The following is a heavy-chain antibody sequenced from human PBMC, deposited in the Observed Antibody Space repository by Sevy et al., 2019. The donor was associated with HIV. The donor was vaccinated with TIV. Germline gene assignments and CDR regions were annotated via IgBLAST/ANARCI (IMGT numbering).Heavy chain of an antibody. D-gene: IGHD2-8*01. J-gene: IGHJ6*02. CDR2: IAYDGCVK. Sequence: AGSPRLSCAASGFTFSIDAMHWVRQAPDKELEWVAVIAYDGCVKYFADSVKGRVTISRDNSKNTLYLQMNSLRPEDAAVYYCARDLPSAVTKPFYYYGLDVWGQGTTVTVSS. CDR3: ARDLPSAVTKPFYYYGLDV. CDR1: GFTFSIDA. V-gene: IGHV3-30*04.